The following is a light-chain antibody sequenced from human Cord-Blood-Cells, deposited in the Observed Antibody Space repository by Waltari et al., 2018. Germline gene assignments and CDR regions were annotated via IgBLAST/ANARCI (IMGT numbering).Light chain of an antibody. CDR1: SSNIGAGYD. Sequence: SALTQPPSVSGPPGQRVTISCTGSSSNIGAGYDVHWYQQLPGTAPKLLIYGNSNRPSGVPDRFSGSKSGTSASLAITGLQAEDEADYYCQSYDSSLSGWVFGGGTKLTVL. V-gene: IGLV1-40*01. CDR2: GNS. J-gene: IGLJ3*02. CDR3: QSYDSSLSGWV.